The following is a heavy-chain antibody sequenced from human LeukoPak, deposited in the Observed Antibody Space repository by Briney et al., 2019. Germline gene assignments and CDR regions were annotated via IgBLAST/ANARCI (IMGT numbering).Heavy chain of an antibody. Sequence: ASVKVSCKASGYTFTGYYMHWARQAPGQGLEWMGWINPNSGGTNYAQKFQGRVTMTRDTSISTAYMELSRLRSDDTAVYYCARARGKQLWLDYWGQGTLVTVSS. CDR2: INPNSGGT. CDR3: ARARGKQLWLDY. J-gene: IGHJ4*02. V-gene: IGHV1-2*02. D-gene: IGHD5-18*01. CDR1: GYTFTGYY.